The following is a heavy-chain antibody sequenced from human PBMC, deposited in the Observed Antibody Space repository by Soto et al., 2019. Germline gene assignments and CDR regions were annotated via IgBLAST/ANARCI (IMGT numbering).Heavy chain of an antibody. Sequence: GGSLRLSCAASGFTFTSYAMIWARQAPGKGLEWVSAISGSGGSTYYADSVKGRFTISRDNSKNTVYLQMNSLRAEDTAVYYCARVQCTGGSCFSSYYYYYGMDVWGQGTTVTVSS. CDR3: ARVQCTGGSCFSSYYYYYGMDV. J-gene: IGHJ6*02. CDR2: ISGSGGST. D-gene: IGHD2-15*01. CDR1: GFTFTSYA. V-gene: IGHV3-23*01.